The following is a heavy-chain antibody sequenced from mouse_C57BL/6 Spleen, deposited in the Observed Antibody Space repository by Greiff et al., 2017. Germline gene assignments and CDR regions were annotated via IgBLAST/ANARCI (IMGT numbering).Heavy chain of an antibody. CDR3: ARYELTETRGYAIDY. CDR1: GYTFTSYW. V-gene: IGHV1-52*01. D-gene: IGHD4-1*01. CDR2: IDPSDSET. J-gene: IGHJ4*01. Sequence: QVQLQQPGAELVRPGSSVKLSCKASGYTFTSYWMHWVKQRPIQGLEWIGNIDPSDSETHYNQKFKDKATLTVDKSSSTASMQLSSLTSEDSAVYYCARYELTETRGYAIDYWGQGTSVTVSS.